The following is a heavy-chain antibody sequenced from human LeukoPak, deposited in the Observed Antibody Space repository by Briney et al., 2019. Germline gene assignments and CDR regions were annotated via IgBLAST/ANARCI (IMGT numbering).Heavy chain of an antibody. V-gene: IGHV3-21*01. J-gene: IGHJ4*02. CDR1: GFTFSSYS. CDR2: ISSSSSYI. Sequence: GGSLRLSCVASGFTFSSYSMNWVRQAPGKGLEWVSSISSSSSYIYYADSVKGRFTISRDNAKNPLYLQMNSLRAEATAVYYWARVDGCSTSLSDYWGQGTLVTVSS. CDR3: ARVDGCSTSLSDY. D-gene: IGHD6-6*01.